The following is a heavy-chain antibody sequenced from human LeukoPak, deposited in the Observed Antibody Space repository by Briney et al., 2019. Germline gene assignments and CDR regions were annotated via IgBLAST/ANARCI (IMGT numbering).Heavy chain of an antibody. D-gene: IGHD1-1*01. CDR1: GLNFRGYA. Sequence: PGGSLRLSCTASGLNFRGYALSWVRQAPGKGLEWVSGIRDNDFSTYYADSVKGRFTISRDNSKSPVYLQMNSLRAEDTPVYYCARSRGNNWAAPFDYWGQGTLVTVSS. J-gene: IGHJ4*02. CDR3: ARSRGNNWAAPFDY. CDR2: IRDNDFST. V-gene: IGHV3-23*01.